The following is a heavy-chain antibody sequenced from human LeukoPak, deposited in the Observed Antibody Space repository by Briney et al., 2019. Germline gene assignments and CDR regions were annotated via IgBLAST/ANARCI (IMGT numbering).Heavy chain of an antibody. Sequence: SETLSLTCAVYGGSFSGYYWSWIRQPAGKGLEWIGRIYTSGSTNYNPSLKSRVTISVDTSKNQFSLKLSSVTAADTAVYYCARETGTTSLDYWGQGTLVTVSS. CDR3: ARETGTTSLDY. V-gene: IGHV4-4*07. CDR1: GGSFSGYY. J-gene: IGHJ4*02. D-gene: IGHD1-7*01. CDR2: IYTSGST.